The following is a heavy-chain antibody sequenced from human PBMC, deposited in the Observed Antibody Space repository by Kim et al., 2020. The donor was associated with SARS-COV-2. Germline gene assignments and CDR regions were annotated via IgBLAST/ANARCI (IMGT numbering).Heavy chain of an antibody. D-gene: IGHD3-9*01. J-gene: IGHJ5*01. CDR1: GFPFSDYA. Sequence: GGSLRLSCVASGFPFSDYAMNWVRQAPGKGLEWVSGISGSGKTTYDADSVKGRFSISRDNSKNMLFLQMNSLRVEDTARYYCAKYKTTWLPPDWFDSWGQGTVVVVS. V-gene: IGHV3-23*01. CDR2: ISGSGKTT. CDR3: AKYKTTWLPPDWFDS.